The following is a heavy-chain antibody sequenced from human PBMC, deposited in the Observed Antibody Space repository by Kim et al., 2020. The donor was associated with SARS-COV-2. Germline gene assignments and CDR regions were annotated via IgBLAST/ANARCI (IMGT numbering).Heavy chain of an antibody. Sequence: GGSLRLSCAASEFTFSNYAMNWVRQAPGKGLEWVSGISDSGGSTYYGDSVKGRITISRDNSKNTVYLQMNSLRAEDTAVYYCAKGTITTANIFDYWGQGILVTVSP. J-gene: IGHJ4*02. V-gene: IGHV3-23*01. D-gene: IGHD6-13*01. CDR2: ISDSGGST. CDR3: AKGTITTANIFDY. CDR1: EFTFSNYA.